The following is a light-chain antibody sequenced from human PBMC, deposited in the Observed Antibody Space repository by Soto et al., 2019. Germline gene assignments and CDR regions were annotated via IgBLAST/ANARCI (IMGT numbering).Light chain of an antibody. CDR3: NSYTGSGIV. J-gene: IGLJ1*01. Sequence: QSALTQPASVSGSPGQSITISCAGTSSDLGAYKYVSWYQQHPDKAPKLMIYEVSNRPSGVSYRFSGSKSGNTASLTISGLQAEDEADYYCNSYTGSGIVFGTGTKVTVL. CDR2: EVS. CDR1: SSDLGAYKY. V-gene: IGLV2-14*01.